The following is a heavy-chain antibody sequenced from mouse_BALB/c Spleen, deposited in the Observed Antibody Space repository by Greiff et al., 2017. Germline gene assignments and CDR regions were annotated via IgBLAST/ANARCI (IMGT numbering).Heavy chain of an antibody. CDR2: ISSGSSTI. D-gene: IGHD2-12*01. CDR3: ARSYAYAMDY. V-gene: IGHV5-17*02. Sequence: EVMLVESGGGLVQPGGSRKLSCAASGFTFSSFGMQWVRQAPEKGLELVAYISSGSSTIYYADTVKGRFTISRDNPKSTLFLQMTSLRSEDTAMYYCARSYAYAMDYGGQGTSVTVSS. J-gene: IGHJ4*01. CDR1: GFTFSSFG.